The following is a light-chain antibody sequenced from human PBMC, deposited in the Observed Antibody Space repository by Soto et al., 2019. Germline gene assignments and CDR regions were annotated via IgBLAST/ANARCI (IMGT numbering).Light chain of an antibody. V-gene: IGKV1-5*01. CDR2: DAS. J-gene: IGKJ2*01. Sequence: DIQMTQTPSTLSASVGDRVTITCRATEYIGYFLAWYQQAPGKAPQLLISDASKLQSGVPSRFSGSGAGTEFTLNIASLQADDFATYYCQHYISFPYTFGPGTKLDI. CDR3: QHYISFPYT. CDR1: EYIGYF.